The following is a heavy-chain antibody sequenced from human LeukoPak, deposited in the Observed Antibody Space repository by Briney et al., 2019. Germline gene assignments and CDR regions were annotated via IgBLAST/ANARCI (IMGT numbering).Heavy chain of an antibody. CDR3: ARLPVVVTAMPAFADDY. D-gene: IGHD2-21*02. V-gene: IGHV3-7*01. CDR2: IKQDGSEK. J-gene: IGHJ4*02. CDR1: EFTFSTYW. Sequence: PGGSLRLSCAASEFTFSTYWMSWVRQAPGKGLEWVANIKQDGSEKYYVDSVKGRFTISRDNAKNSLYLQMNSLRAEDTAVYYCARLPVVVTAMPAFADDYWGQGTLVTVSS.